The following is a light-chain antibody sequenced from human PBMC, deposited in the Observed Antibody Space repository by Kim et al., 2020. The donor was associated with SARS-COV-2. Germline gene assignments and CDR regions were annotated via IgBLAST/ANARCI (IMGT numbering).Light chain of an antibody. CDR3: QQYDSSPT. CDR2: GVS. CDR1: QSVSSSY. V-gene: IGKV3-20*01. J-gene: IGKJ1*01. Sequence: SPGERATHSCRDSQSVSSSYLAWYQQKPGQPPRLLIYGVSSRDTGIPDRFSGSGSGTDFTITISRLEHEDFAVYYGQQYDSSPTFGQGTKVDIK.